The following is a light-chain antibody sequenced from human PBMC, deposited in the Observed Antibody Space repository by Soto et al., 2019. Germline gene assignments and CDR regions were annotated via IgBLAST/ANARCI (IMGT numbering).Light chain of an antibody. CDR3: QQYDSYPFT. CDR2: KAS. Sequence: DIQMTQSPSTLSAALGDRVTITCRASQSINNWLAWYQQKPGKAPKLLISKASNLKSGVPSRFSGTGSGTEFTLTISSLQPDDFASYYCQQYDSYPFTFGGGTKVEI. J-gene: IGKJ4*01. CDR1: QSINNW. V-gene: IGKV1-5*03.